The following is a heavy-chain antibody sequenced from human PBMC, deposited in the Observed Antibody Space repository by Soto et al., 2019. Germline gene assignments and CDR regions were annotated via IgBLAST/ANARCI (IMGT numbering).Heavy chain of an antibody. D-gene: IGHD3-16*01. CDR1: GFTFSSYS. J-gene: IGHJ6*02. V-gene: IGHV3-21*01. CDR3: ARAFMKGGPDYYGIDV. CDR2: ISSSSSYI. Sequence: GGSLRLSCAASGFTFSSYSMSWVRQAPGKGLEWVSSISSSSSYIYYADSVKGRFTISRDNAKNSLYLQMNSQRAEDTAVYYCARAFMKGGPDYYGIDVCRQRTTVTVSS.